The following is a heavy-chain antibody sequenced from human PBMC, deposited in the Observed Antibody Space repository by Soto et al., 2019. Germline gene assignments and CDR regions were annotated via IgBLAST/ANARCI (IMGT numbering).Heavy chain of an antibody. Sequence: SETLSLTCAVSGDSINNSYWSWIRQPPGKRLEWIGNIYYPGTTTYNPSLESRVTMSVDTSKDQFSLKLNSVDAADTAVYYCAKYRRTEAEGFTLDYWGRGTLVTVSS. J-gene: IGHJ4*02. D-gene: IGHD6-13*01. CDR2: IYYPGTT. V-gene: IGHV4-59*01. CDR3: AKYRRTEAEGFTLDY. CDR1: GDSINNSY.